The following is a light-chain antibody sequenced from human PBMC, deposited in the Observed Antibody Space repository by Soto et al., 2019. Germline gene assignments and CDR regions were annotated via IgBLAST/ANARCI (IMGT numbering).Light chain of an antibody. CDR1: RDIGTY. V-gene: IGKV1-9*01. CDR2: VAS. CDR3: PQLIRHPYT. J-gene: IGKJ2*01. Sequence: IQLTQSQSSLSASVGDRVAITCRASRDIGTYLAWYQQKAGKAPKLLMYVASTLQSGVPSRVGFSGSGTDFTLTISCLQPEDFVTYYCPQLIRHPYTFGQITKLEI.